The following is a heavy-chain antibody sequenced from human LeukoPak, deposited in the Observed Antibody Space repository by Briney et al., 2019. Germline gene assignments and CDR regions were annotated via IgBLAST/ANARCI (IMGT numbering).Heavy chain of an antibody. Sequence: RASVKVSCKASGYTFTGYYMHWVRQAPGQGLEWMGWINPNSGGTNYAQKFQGRVTMTRDTSISTAYMELSRLRSDDTAVYYCARDPGSGYHRAFDIWGQGTMVTVSS. CDR1: GYTFTGYY. CDR3: ARDPGSGYHRAFDI. D-gene: IGHD3-3*01. V-gene: IGHV1-2*02. CDR2: INPNSGGT. J-gene: IGHJ3*02.